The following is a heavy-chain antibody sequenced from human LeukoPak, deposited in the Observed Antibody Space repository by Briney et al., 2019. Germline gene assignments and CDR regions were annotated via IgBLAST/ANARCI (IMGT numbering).Heavy chain of an antibody. CDR1: GDIFSSNSAA. D-gene: IGHD6-13*01. CDR3: ARTGYSSTWFPWGFDP. J-gene: IGHJ5*02. CDR2: TYYRSNLYN. Sequence: SQTLSLTCAISGDIFSSNSAAWNWIRQSPSRGLEWLGRTYYRSNLYNDYAVSVKIRITINQDTSKNQFSLQLNSVTPEDTAVYYCARTGYSSTWFPWGFDPWGQGTLVTVSS. V-gene: IGHV6-1*01.